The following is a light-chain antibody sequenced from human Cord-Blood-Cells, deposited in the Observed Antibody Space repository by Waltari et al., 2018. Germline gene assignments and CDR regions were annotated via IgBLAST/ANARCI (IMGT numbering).Light chain of an antibody. CDR1: QSVSSSY. CDR2: GAS. CDR3: QQYGSSPPIT. Sequence: EIVLTQSPGTLSLSPGERATLSCRASQSVSSSYLAWYQQKPGQAPRLLIYGASSRATGSPDRFSGSGSVTDFTLTISRLEPEDFAVYYCQQYGSSPPITFGQGTRLEIK. V-gene: IGKV3-20*01. J-gene: IGKJ5*01.